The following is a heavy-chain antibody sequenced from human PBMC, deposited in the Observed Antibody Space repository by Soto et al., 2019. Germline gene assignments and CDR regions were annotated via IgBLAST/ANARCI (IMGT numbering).Heavy chain of an antibody. V-gene: IGHV3-33*01. CDR1: GFTFSSYG. J-gene: IGHJ5*01. CDR2: IWYDGSNK. CDR3: LAFVKGWELLLDVWFDS. Sequence: PGGSLRLSCAASGFTFSSYGMHWVRQAPGKGLEWVAVIWYDGSNKYYADSVKGRFTISRDNSKNTLYLQMNSLRAEDTAVYYCLAFVKGWELLLDVWFDSWGQGTLVTVSS. D-gene: IGHD2-15*01.